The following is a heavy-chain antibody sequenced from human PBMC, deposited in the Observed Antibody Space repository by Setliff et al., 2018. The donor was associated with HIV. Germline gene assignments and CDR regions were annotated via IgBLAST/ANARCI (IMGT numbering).Heavy chain of an antibody. Sequence: SETLSLTCTVSGGSISSDYWSWIRQPPGKGMEWIGFIYDSGSTNYNPSLKSRVTISVDTSKNQFSLKLNSVTAADTAVYFCARGGVQLWLPLFDYWGQGTLVTVSS. CDR2: IYDSGST. V-gene: IGHV4-59*01. D-gene: IGHD5-18*01. J-gene: IGHJ4*02. CDR3: ARGGVQLWLPLFDY. CDR1: GGSISSDY.